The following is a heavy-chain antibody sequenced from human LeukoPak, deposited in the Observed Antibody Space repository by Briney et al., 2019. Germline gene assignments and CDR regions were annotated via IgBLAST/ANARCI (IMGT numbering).Heavy chain of an antibody. Sequence: ASVKVSCRASGYTFTGYYMHWVRQAPGQGLEWMGWINPNSGGTNYAQKFQGRVTMTRDTSISTAYMEPSRLRSDDTAVYYCARVSGSYYYFDYWGQGTLVTVSS. CDR2: INPNSGGT. D-gene: IGHD1-26*01. CDR3: ARVSGSYYYFDY. J-gene: IGHJ4*02. V-gene: IGHV1-2*02. CDR1: GYTFTGYY.